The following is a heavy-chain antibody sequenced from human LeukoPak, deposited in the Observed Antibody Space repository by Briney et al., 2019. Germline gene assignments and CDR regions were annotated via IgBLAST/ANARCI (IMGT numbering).Heavy chain of an antibody. CDR2: ISGYNGNT. D-gene: IGHD5-12*01. CDR3: ARSGRGTYYYFDL. J-gene: IGHJ4*02. V-gene: IGHV1-18*01. CDR1: SYSFTRYG. Sequence: GASVKVSCKASSYSFTRYGISWVRQAPGQGLEWMGWISGYNGNTNYAQKFLGRVSMTADTSTSTAYMELRSLTSDDTAVYYCARSGRGTYYYFDLWGPGTLVTVSS.